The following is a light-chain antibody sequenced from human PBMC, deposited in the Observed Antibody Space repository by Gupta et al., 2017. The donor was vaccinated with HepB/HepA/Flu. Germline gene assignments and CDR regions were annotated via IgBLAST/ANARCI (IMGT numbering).Light chain of an antibody. CDR2: EVT. CDR3: CSYAAYTYV. V-gene: IGLV2-11*01. CDR1: SSDIGGY. Sequence: QSPLTQPRSVSGSPGQSVTISCTGTSSDIGGYVSWFQQHPGKAPKLMIFEVTKRPSGVPDRFSGSKSGNTASLTISGLQAEDEADYYCCSYAAYTYVVGTGTEVSVL. J-gene: IGLJ1*01.